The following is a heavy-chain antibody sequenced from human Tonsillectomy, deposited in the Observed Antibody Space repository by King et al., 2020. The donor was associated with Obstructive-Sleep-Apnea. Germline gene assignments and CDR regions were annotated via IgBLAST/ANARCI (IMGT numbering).Heavy chain of an antibody. J-gene: IGHJ5*02. CDR2: IRSRANSYAT. V-gene: IGHV3-73*01. CDR3: TRINYYDSSGFRNLFDP. Sequence: VQLVESGGGLVQPGGSLKLSCAASGFTFSGSALHWVRQASGKGLEWVGRIRSRANSYATAYAASVNGRFTISREDSQNTAYLQMNSLKTEDTAVYYCTRINYYDSSGFRNLFDPWGQGTLVTVSS. D-gene: IGHD3-22*01. CDR1: GFTFSGSA.